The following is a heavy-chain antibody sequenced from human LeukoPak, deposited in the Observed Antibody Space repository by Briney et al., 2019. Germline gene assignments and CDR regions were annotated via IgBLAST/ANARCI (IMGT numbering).Heavy chain of an antibody. D-gene: IGHD3-3*01. CDR1: GGSISSGDYY. CDR2: IYYSGST. CDR3: AREETLWSGPPVDY. J-gene: IGHJ4*02. Sequence: SETLSLTCTVSGGSISSGDYYWSWIRQPPGKGLEWIGYIYYSGSTYYNPSLKSRVTISVDTSKNQFSLKLSSVTAADTAVYYCAREETLWSGPPVDYWGQGTLVTVSS. V-gene: IGHV4-30-4*01.